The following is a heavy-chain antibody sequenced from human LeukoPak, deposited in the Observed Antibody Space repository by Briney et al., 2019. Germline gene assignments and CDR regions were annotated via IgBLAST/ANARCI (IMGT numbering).Heavy chain of an antibody. J-gene: IGHJ6*02. CDR1: GYTLTSYY. Sequence: ASVKVPRKASGYTLTSYYLHWVRQAPGQGLEWMAIINPSGGSTSHAQKFQGRVTMPRDTSASTVYTELSSLRFEDTAVYYCASVYKHGMDVWGQGTTVTVSS. CDR3: ASVYKHGMDV. CDR2: INPSGGST. V-gene: IGHV1-46*01. D-gene: IGHD5-24*01.